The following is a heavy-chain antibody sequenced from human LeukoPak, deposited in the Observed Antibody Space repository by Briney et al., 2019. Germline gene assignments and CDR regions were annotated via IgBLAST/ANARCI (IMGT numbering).Heavy chain of an antibody. Sequence: ASQTLSLTCTVSGGSISSGSYYWSWIRQPGGKGLEWIGRIYTSGSTNYNPSLKSRVTISVDTSKNQFSLKLSSVTAADTAVYYCVGGIHPFFDYWGQGTLVTVSS. CDR2: IYTSGST. V-gene: IGHV4-61*02. CDR1: GGSISSGSYY. J-gene: IGHJ4*02. CDR3: VGGIHPFFDY. D-gene: IGHD3-16*01.